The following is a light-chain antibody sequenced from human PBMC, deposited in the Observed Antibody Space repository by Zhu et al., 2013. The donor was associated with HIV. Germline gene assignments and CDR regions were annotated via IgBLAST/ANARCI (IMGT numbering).Light chain of an antibody. CDR2: KVS. V-gene: IGKV2-30*02. Sequence: VVMTQSPLSLPVTLGQPASISCRSSQSLVHSDGNTYLNWLQQRPGQSPRRLIYKVSNRDSGVPDRFSGSGSGTDFTLKISRVEAEDVGVYYCIQSTDWPPTLGQGTKVEIE. CDR1: QSLVHSDGNTY. J-gene: IGKJ1*01. CDR3: IQSTDWPPT.